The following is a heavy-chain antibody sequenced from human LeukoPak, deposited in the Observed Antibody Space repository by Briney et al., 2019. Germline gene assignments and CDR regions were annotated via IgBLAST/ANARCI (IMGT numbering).Heavy chain of an antibody. V-gene: IGHV4-30-4*01. J-gene: IGHJ6*02. CDR2: IYYSGST. D-gene: IGHD3-3*01. CDR3: ARGVITIFGRLYGMDV. Sequence: SETLSLTCTVSGGSISGYYWSWIRQPPGKGLEWIGYIYYSGSTYYNPSLKSRVTISVDTSKNQFSLKLSSVTAADTAVYYCARGVITIFGRLYGMDVWGQGTTVTVSS. CDR1: GGSISGYY.